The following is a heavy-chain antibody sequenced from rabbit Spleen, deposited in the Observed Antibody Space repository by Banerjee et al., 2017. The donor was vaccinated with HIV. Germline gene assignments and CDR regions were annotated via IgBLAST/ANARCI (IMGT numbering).Heavy chain of an antibody. J-gene: IGHJ4*01. V-gene: IGHV1S40*01. CDR1: GFSLNSGYD. CDR3: ARAPDSGYWAVAFNL. CDR2: AYTGDGNT. D-gene: IGHD1-1*01. Sequence: QSLEESGGGLVKPGASLTLTCKASGFSLNSGYDMCWVRQAPRKGLEWVACAYTGDGNTYYASWAKGRCTISKTSSTTVTLQVTSLTTADTATHFCARAPDSGYWAVAFNLWGQGTLVTVS.